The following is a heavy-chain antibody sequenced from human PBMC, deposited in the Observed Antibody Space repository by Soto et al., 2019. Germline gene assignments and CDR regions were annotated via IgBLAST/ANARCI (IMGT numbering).Heavy chain of an antibody. CDR2: ISGSSSTI. CDR1: GFTFSTYD. Sequence: EVQLVESGGDLVQPGGSLRLSCAASGFTFSTYDMNWVRQAPGKGLECISYISGSSSTIYYADSVKGRFTISRDNAKNSLYLQMNSLRDEDTAVYYCASASGYYDTSGYYGAYYYSGLDVW. CDR3: ASASGYYDTSGYYGAYYYSGLDV. V-gene: IGHV3-48*02. J-gene: IGHJ6*01. D-gene: IGHD3-22*01.